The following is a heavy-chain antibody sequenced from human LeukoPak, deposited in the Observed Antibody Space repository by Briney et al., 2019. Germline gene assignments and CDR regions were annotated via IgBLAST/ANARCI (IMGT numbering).Heavy chain of an antibody. CDR1: GFTFSSYA. D-gene: IGHD4-17*01. J-gene: IGHJ3*02. Sequence: GGSLRLSCAASGFTFSSYAISWVRQAPGKGLEWVSAISGSGGSTYYADSVKGRFTISRDNSKTTLYLQMNSLRAEDTAVYYCAMTTVTTFRPGAFDIWGQGTMVTVSS. CDR2: ISGSGGST. V-gene: IGHV3-23*01. CDR3: AMTTVTTFRPGAFDI.